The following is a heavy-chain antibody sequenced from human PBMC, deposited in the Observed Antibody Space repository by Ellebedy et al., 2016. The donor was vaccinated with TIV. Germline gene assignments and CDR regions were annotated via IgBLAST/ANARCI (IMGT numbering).Heavy chain of an antibody. CDR2: IIPILGKA. Sequence: AASVKVSCKASGGTFSSYGISWVRQAPGQGLEWMGGIIPILGKANYAQKFQGRVTITSDESTYTAYMELSSLRSEDTAVYYCATTIVGATTLGYWGQGTLVTVSS. J-gene: IGHJ4*02. V-gene: IGHV1-69*10. D-gene: IGHD1-26*01. CDR3: ATTIVGATTLGY. CDR1: GGTFSSYG.